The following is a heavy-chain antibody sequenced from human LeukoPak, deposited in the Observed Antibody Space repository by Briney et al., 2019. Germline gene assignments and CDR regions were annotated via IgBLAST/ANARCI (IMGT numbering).Heavy chain of an antibody. J-gene: IGHJ4*02. CDR2: IIPIFGTA. D-gene: IGHD2-2*01. V-gene: IGHV1-69*05. CDR3: AREGVVVPAAPTGFDY. CDR1: GGTFSSYA. Sequence: GASVKVSCKASGGTFSSYAISWVRQAPGQGLEWMGGIIPIFGTANYVQKFQGRVTITTDESTSTAYMELSSLRSEDTAVYYCAREGVVVPAAPTGFDYWGQGTLVTVSS.